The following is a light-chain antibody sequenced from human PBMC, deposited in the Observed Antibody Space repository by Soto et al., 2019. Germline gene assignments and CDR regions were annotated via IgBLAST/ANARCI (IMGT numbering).Light chain of an antibody. Sequence: EIVLTQSPGTLSLSPGERATLSCRASQSVNNNFLAWYQQKPGQAPRLLMYGASNRATGIPDRFSGSGSGTDFTLTISRLEPGDSAVYYCQQYDTSPLTFGGGTKVEIK. V-gene: IGKV3-20*01. CDR2: GAS. J-gene: IGKJ4*01. CDR3: QQYDTSPLT. CDR1: QSVNNNF.